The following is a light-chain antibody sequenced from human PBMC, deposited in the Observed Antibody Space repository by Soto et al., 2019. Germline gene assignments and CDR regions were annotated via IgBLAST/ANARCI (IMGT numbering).Light chain of an antibody. Sequence: EIVLTQSPDTLSLSPGERATLSCRASQSVSSSYLAWYQQKPGQAPRLLIYGASTRATGIPDRFSGGGSGTDFTLTISRLEPEDFAVYYCQQFGSSPWTFGQGTKVDSK. CDR3: QQFGSSPWT. CDR1: QSVSSSY. J-gene: IGKJ1*01. CDR2: GAS. V-gene: IGKV3-20*01.